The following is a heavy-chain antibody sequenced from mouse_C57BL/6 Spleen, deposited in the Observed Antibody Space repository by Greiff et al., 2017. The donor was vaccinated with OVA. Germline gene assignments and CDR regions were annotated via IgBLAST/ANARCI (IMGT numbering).Heavy chain of an antibody. D-gene: IGHD3-2*02. CDR3: ARSDSSGFFDY. J-gene: IGHJ2*01. Sequence: EVKLMESGPELVKPGASVKISCKASGYSFTGYYMNWVKQSPEKSLEWIGEINPSTGGTTYNQKFKAKATLTVDKSSSTAYMQLKSLTSEDSAVYYCARSDSSGFFDYWGQGTTLTVSS. V-gene: IGHV1-42*01. CDR1: GYSFTGYY. CDR2: INPSTGGT.